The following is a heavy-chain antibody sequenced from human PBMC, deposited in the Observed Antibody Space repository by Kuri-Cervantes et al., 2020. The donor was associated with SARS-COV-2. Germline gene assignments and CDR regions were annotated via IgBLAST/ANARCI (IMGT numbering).Heavy chain of an antibody. V-gene: IGHV3-11*04. Sequence: GESLKISCAASGFTFSDYYMSWIRQAPGKGLEWVSYISSSGSTIYYADSVKGRFTISRDNAKNSLYLQMNSLRAEDTAVYYCASRVTFYYYMDVWGKGTTVTVSS. CDR3: ASRVTFYYYMDV. J-gene: IGHJ6*03. CDR1: GFTFSDYY. D-gene: IGHD2/OR15-2a*01. CDR2: ISSSGSTI.